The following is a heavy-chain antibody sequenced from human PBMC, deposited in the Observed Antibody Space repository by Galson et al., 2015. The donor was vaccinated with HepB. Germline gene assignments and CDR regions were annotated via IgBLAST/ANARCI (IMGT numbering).Heavy chain of an antibody. CDR3: ATAKGVDYYDSSGYFWYFDL. Sequence: SLRLSCAASGFTVSSNCMSWVRQAPGKGLEWVSVIYSGGSTYYADSVKGRFTISRDNSKNTLYLQMNSLRAEDTAVYYCATAKGVDYYDSSGYFWYFDLWGRGTLVTVSS. J-gene: IGHJ2*01. V-gene: IGHV3-66*01. D-gene: IGHD3-22*01. CDR1: GFTVSSNC. CDR2: IYSGGST.